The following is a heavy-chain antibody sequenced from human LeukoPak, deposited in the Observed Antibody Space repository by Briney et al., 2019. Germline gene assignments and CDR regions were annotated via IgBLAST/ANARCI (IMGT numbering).Heavy chain of an antibody. CDR3: ARDPSSSSWFSYFDY. CDR2: ISYDGSHK. D-gene: IGHD6-13*01. V-gene: IGHV3-30*03. J-gene: IGHJ4*02. Sequence: PGGSLRLSCAASGFTFSSYSMNWVRQAPGKGLEWVAVISYDGSHKYYADSVKGRFTMSRDNSKNTMYLQMNSLRAEDTAVYYCARDPSSSSWFSYFDYWGQGTLVTVSS. CDR1: GFTFSSYS.